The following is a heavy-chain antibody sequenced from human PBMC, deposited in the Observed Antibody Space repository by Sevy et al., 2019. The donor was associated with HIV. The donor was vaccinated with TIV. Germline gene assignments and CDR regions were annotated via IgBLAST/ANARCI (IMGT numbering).Heavy chain of an antibody. CDR3: ARALPLDYYGSGNYYYYGMDV. CDR1: GGSISSYY. D-gene: IGHD3-10*01. CDR2: IYTSGST. V-gene: IGHV4-4*07. J-gene: IGHJ6*02. Sequence: SETLSLTCTVSGGSISSYYWSWIRQPAGKGLEWIGRIYTSGSTNYNPSLKSRVTMSVDTSKNQFSLKLSSVTAADTAVYYCARALPLDYYGSGNYYYYGMDVWGQGPTVTVSS.